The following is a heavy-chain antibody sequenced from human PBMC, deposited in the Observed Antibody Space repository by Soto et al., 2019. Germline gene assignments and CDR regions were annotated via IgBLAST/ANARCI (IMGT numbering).Heavy chain of an antibody. V-gene: IGHV1-8*01. D-gene: IGHD3-16*01. CDR3: ARMETFGSLNWFDP. J-gene: IGHJ5*02. Sequence: SVKGSCEASGYSFTNNDVSWVRQATGQGLEWMGWMNPGSGDTGYAQKFQGRVTVTRDISIATAYMELSSLRSDDTAIYYCARMETFGSLNWFDPWGQGTLVTVSS. CDR2: MNPGSGDT. CDR1: GYSFTNND.